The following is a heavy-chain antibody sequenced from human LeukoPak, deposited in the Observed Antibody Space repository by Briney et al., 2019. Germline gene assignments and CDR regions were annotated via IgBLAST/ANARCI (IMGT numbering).Heavy chain of an antibody. Sequence: GKSLRLSCAASGYSFNSYAIHWVRQAPGKGLEWAAIIWYDGSEKYYTDSVKGRFTISRDNSRNTAYLQMNSLRPEDTAVYYCARGAYRNASGFDYWGQGTLDTVSS. CDR2: IWYDGSEK. CDR1: GYSFNSYA. CDR3: ARGAYRNASGFDY. V-gene: IGHV3-33*01. J-gene: IGHJ4*02. D-gene: IGHD2-21*01.